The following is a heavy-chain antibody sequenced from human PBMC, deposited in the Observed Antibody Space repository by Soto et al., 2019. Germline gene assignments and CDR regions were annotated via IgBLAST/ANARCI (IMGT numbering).Heavy chain of an antibody. CDR3: ARRYGASFDY. Sequence: PSETLFLTCTGSGGSMSRGDYYWSWIRQPPGKGLEWIGFIYHTGSTYYSPSLKNRVAISVDTSKNQFSLKLSSVTAADTAVYYCARRYGASFDYWGQGTLVTVSS. CDR1: GGSMSRGDYY. D-gene: IGHD4-17*01. V-gene: IGHV4-30-4*01. CDR2: IYHTGST. J-gene: IGHJ4*02.